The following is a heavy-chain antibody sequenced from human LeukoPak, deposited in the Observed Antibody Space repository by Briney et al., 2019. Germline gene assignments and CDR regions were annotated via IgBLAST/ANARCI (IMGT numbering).Heavy chain of an antibody. CDR1: GGSISSSSYY. J-gene: IGHJ4*02. CDR2: IYYSGST. V-gene: IGHV4-39*01. CDR3: ASARTSSRSWFTFDY. Sequence: SETLSLTCTVSGGSISSSSYYWGWIRQPPGKGLEWIGSIYYSGSTYHNPSLKRRVTISVDTSKNQLSLKLSSVTAADTAVYYCASARTSSRSWFTFDYWGQGILVTVSS. D-gene: IGHD6-13*01.